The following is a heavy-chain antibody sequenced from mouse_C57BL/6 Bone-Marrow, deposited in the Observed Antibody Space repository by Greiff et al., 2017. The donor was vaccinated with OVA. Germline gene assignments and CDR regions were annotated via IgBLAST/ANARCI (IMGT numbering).Heavy chain of an antibody. CDR3: ASYYYGSSFHFDV. CDR2: IWSGGST. Sequence: QVQLQQSGPGLVQPSQSLSITCTVSGFSLTSYGVHWVRQSPGKGLEWLGVIWSGGSTDYTAAFISRLSISKDNSKSQVFFKMNSLQAGDTAIYYCASYYYGSSFHFDVWGTGTTVTVSS. D-gene: IGHD1-1*01. CDR1: GFSLTSYG. J-gene: IGHJ1*03. V-gene: IGHV2-2*01.